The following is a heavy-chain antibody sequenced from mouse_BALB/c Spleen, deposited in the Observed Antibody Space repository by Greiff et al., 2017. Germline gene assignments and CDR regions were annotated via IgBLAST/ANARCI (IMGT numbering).Heavy chain of an antibody. J-gene: IGHJ2*01. CDR1: GFNIKDTY. CDR3: ASPVVATGFDY. D-gene: IGHD1-1*01. Sequence: EVKLVESGAELVKPGASVKLSCTASGFNIKDTYMHWVKQRPEQGLEWIGRIDPANGNTKYDPKFQGKATITADTSSNTAYLQLSSLTSEDTAVYYCASPVVATGFDYWGQGTTLTVSS. CDR2: IDPANGNT. V-gene: IGHV14-3*02.